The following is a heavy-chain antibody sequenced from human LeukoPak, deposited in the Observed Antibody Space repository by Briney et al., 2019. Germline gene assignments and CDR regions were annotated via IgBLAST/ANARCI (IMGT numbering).Heavy chain of an antibody. CDR1: GFTFSSYA. Sequence: SGGSLRLSCAASGFTFSSYAMSWVRQAPGKGLEWVSAISGSGGSTYYANSVKGRFTISRDNSKYTLYLQMNSLRAEDTAVYYCAKIRPLGYCSSTSCTGLSYFDYWGQGTLVTVSS. CDR3: AKIRPLGYCSSTSCTGLSYFDY. D-gene: IGHD2-2*01. CDR2: ISGSGGST. J-gene: IGHJ4*02. V-gene: IGHV3-23*01.